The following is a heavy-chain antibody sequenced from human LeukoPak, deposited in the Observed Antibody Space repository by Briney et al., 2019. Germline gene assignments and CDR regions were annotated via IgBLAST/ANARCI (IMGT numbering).Heavy chain of an antibody. CDR2: IKQDGSEK. Sequence: EGSLRLSCAASGFTFSSYWMSWDRQAPGKGLEWVANIKQDGSEKYYVDSVKGRFTISRDNTKNSLYLQMNSLRAEDTAVYYCARSGSYYYDAFDIWGQGTMVTVSS. CDR3: ARSGSYYYDAFDI. J-gene: IGHJ3*02. D-gene: IGHD1-26*01. V-gene: IGHV3-7*01. CDR1: GFTFSSYW.